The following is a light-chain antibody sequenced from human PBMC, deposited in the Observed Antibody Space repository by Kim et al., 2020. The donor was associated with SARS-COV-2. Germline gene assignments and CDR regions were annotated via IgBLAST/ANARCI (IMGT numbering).Light chain of an antibody. CDR3: QQYHSYPYT. J-gene: IGKJ2*01. V-gene: IGKV1-5*03. CDR1: QSISSW. Sequence: DIQMTQSPYTLSASVGDRVTITCRASQSISSWLAWYQQNPGKAPKLLIYKASSLESGVPSRFSGSGSGTEFTLTISSLQPDDFATYCCQQYHSYPYTFGQGTKLEI. CDR2: KAS.